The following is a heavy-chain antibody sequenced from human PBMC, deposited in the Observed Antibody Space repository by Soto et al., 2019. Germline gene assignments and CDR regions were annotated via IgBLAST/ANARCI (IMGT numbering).Heavy chain of an antibody. J-gene: IGHJ4*02. CDR3: ARAHDFWSGSPYYFDY. CDR2: IKQDGSEK. Sequence: GGSLRLSCAASGFTFSSYWMSWVRQAPGKGLEWVANIKQDGSEKYYVDSVKGRFTISRDNAKNSLYLQMNSLTAEDTAVYYCARAHDFWSGSPYYFDYWGQGTLVTVSS. CDR1: GFTFSSYW. V-gene: IGHV3-7*03. D-gene: IGHD3-3*01.